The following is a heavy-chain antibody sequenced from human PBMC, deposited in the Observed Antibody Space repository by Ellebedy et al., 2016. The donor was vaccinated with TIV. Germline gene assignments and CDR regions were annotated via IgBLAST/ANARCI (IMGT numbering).Heavy chain of an antibody. V-gene: IGHV4-30-2*01. J-gene: IGHJ2*01. CDR2: IRPNGNT. CDR3: ARTLTKIRGVLIGSFFDL. D-gene: IGHD3-10*01. Sequence: SETLSLTXAVSRGSLNSGGYSWSWVRQAPGKGLEWIGYIRPNGNTYYSPSLESRVTISVDTSKNQFSLHLTSVTAADTAVYYCARTLTKIRGVLIGSFFDLWGRGTPVNVSS. CDR1: RGSLNSGGYS.